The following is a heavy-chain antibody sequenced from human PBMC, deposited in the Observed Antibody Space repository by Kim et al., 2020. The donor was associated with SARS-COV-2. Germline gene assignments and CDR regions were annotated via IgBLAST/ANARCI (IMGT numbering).Heavy chain of an antibody. J-gene: IGHJ6*02. V-gene: IGHV4-39*01. CDR3: ARRRAKNYYYYGMDV. Sequence: PSLKSRVTISVDTSKNQFSLKLSSVTAADTAVYYCARRRAKNYYYYGMDVWGQGTTVTVSS.